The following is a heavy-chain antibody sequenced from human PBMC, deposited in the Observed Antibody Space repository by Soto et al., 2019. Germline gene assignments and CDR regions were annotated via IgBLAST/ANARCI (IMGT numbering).Heavy chain of an antibody. CDR1: GYTFTNYA. D-gene: IGHD3-22*01. V-gene: IGHV1-18*01. CDR3: ARDEGYDSRWFDP. CDR2: ISAYNGNT. Sequence: ASVNVSCKASGYTFTNYAISWVRQAPGQGLEWMGWISAYNGNTNYAQKLQGRVTMTTDTSTSTAYMELRSLRSDDTAVYYCARDEGYDSRWFDPWGQGTLVTVSS. J-gene: IGHJ5*02.